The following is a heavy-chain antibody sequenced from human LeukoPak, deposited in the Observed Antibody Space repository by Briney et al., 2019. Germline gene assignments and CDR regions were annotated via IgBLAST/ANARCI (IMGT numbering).Heavy chain of an antibody. CDR3: AKEALENYAPRDAFDI. D-gene: IGHD2-2*01. J-gene: IGHJ3*02. Sequence: GGSLRLSCAASGFTFSSYGMHWVRQAPGKGLEWVAFIRYDGSNKYYADSVKGRFTISRDNAKNSLYLQMNSLRAEDTALYYCAKEALENYAPRDAFDIWGQGTMVTVSS. CDR1: GFTFSSYG. CDR2: IRYDGSNK. V-gene: IGHV3-30*02.